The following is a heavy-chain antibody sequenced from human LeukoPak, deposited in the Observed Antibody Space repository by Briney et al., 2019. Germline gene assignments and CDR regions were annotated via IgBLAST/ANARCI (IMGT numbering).Heavy chain of an antibody. CDR1: GFTFSSYA. CDR2: ISGSGGGSGGST. Sequence: GGSLRLSCAASGFTFSSYAMSWVRQAPGKGLEWASVSVISGSGGGSGGSTYYADSVKGRFTISRDDSKNTLYLQMNNLRVEDTAVYYCAKHRSGIAASGSNYWGQGTLVSVSS. V-gene: IGHV3-23*01. J-gene: IGHJ4*02. D-gene: IGHD6-13*01. CDR3: AKHRSGIAASGSNY.